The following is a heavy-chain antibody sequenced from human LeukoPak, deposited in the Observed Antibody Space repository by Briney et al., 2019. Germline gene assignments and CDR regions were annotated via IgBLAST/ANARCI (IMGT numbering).Heavy chain of an antibody. J-gene: IGHJ4*02. Sequence: SETLSLTCPVSGGSISSSSYYWGWIRQPPGKGLEWIGSIYYSGSTNYNPSLKSRVTISVDTSKNQFSLKLSSVTAADTAVYYCARDGAVAGGRYFDYWGQGTLVTVSS. V-gene: IGHV4-39*07. CDR1: GGSISSSSYY. CDR3: ARDGAVAGGRYFDY. D-gene: IGHD6-19*01. CDR2: IYYSGST.